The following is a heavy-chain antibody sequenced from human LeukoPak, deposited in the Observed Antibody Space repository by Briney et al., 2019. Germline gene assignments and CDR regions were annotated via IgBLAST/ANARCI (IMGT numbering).Heavy chain of an antibody. CDR3: ARVINSGWLGELSD. D-gene: IGHD6-19*01. CDR2: INSDGSST. J-gene: IGHJ4*02. Sequence: GGSLRLSCAASGFTFSTYWMHWVRQAPGKGLVWVSRINSDGSSTTYTDSVKGRFTISRDNAKNTLYLQMNSLRAEDTAVYYCARVINSGWLGELSDWGQGTLVTVSS. V-gene: IGHV3-74*01. CDR1: GFTFSTYW.